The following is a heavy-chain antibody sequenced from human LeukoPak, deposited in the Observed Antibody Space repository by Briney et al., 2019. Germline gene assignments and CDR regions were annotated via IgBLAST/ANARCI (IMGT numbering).Heavy chain of an antibody. Sequence: ASVKVSCKASGYTFTSYAMHWVRQAPGQRLEWMGWINAGNGNTKYSQKFQGRVTITRDTSASTAYMELSSLRSEDTAVYYCARRQGSYFDISGYYNGWGQGTLVTVS. D-gene: IGHD3-22*01. CDR1: GYTFTSYA. CDR2: INAGNGNT. V-gene: IGHV1-3*01. CDR3: ARRQGSYFDISGYYNG. J-gene: IGHJ4*02.